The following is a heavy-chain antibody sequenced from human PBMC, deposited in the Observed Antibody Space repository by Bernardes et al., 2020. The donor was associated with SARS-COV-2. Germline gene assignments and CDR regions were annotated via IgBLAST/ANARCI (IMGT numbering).Heavy chain of an antibody. CDR3: ARDEYSSTSGIIDY. D-gene: IGHD6-6*01. V-gene: IGHV3-11*01. CDR1: GFTFSDYY. J-gene: IGHJ4*02. Sequence: SLRLSCAASGFTFSDYYMSWIRQASGKGLEWVSYMSSSGKTIYYADSVKGRFTISRDNAKNSLYLQMNSLRAEDTAVYYCARDEYSSTSGIIDYWGQGTLVTASS. CDR2: MSSSGKTI.